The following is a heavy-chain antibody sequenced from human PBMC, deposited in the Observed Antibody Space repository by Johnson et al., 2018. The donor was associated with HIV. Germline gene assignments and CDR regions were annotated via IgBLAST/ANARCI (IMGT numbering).Heavy chain of an antibody. J-gene: IGHJ3*02. CDR2: ISYDGSNK. D-gene: IGHD3-10*01. V-gene: IGHV3-33*05. CDR1: GFTFTSYG. Sequence: QVQLVESGGGVVQPGGSLRLSCAASGFTFTSYGMHWVRQAPGKGLEWVAVISYDGSNKYYADSVKGRFTIFRDNSKNTLYLQMNSLRAEDTAVYYCAKDSPGEGDAFDIWGQGTMVTVSS. CDR3: AKDSPGEGDAFDI.